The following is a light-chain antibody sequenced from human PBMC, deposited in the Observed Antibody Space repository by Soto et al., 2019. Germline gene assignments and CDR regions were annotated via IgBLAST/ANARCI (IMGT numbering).Light chain of an antibody. CDR2: GAS. Sequence: EIVLTQSPGTLSLSPGERATLYCRASQSVSSTYLVWYQQKPGQAPRLLIYGASSRATGIPDRFSGSGSGTDFTLTITRLEPEDFAVYYCQQYGSSWMYTFGQGTKLEIK. CDR1: QSVSSTY. J-gene: IGKJ2*01. V-gene: IGKV3-20*01. CDR3: QQYGSSWMYT.